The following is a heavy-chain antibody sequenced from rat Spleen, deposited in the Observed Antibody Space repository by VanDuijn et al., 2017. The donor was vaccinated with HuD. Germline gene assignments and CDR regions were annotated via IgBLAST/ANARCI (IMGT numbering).Heavy chain of an antibody. CDR2: IWTSGST. Sequence: QVQLKESGPGLMQSSETLSLTCTVSGFSLTTNGVGWLRQPLGRGLMWMGTIWTSGSTNYNLAVQSRLSISRDTSKSQVFLKMDSLQPEDTGTYYCARHPWGGAPYYWGQGVMVTVSS. V-gene: IGHV2-72*01. CDR3: ARHPWGGAPYY. J-gene: IGHJ2*01. D-gene: IGHD5-1*01. CDR1: GFSLTTNG.